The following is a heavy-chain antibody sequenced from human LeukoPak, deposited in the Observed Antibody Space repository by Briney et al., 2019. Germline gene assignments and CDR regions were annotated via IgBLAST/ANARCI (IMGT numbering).Heavy chain of an antibody. CDR3: VRVATAYYDSSVGPFDI. Sequence: ASVKVSCKASGYTFTSHFMHWMRQAPGQGLEWMGIINPSGGSTSYAQRFQGRLTMTRDMSTSTVYMELSSLRSEDTAVYYCVRVATAYYDSSVGPFDIWGQGTMVTVSS. J-gene: IGHJ3*02. V-gene: IGHV1-46*01. CDR2: INPSGGST. D-gene: IGHD3-22*01. CDR1: GYTFTSHF.